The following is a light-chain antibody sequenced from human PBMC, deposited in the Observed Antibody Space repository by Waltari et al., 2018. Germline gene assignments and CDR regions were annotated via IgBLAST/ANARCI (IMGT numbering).Light chain of an antibody. V-gene: IGLV4-69*01. Sequence: QLVLTQSPSASASLGASVKLPCTLRSGHSRYAIAWHQQQPEKGPRFLMKLNSDGSHSKGDGIPDRFSGSSSGTERYLTISSLQSEDEADYYCQTWDTDIRVFGGGTELTVL. CDR3: QTWDTDIRV. CDR1: SGHSRYA. CDR2: LNSDGSH. J-gene: IGLJ3*02.